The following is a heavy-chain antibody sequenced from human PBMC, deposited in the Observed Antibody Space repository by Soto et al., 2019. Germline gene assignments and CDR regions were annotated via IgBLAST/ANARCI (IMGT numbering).Heavy chain of an antibody. J-gene: IGHJ4*02. CDR2: ISSSSSYI. CDR3: ARIETYCTSTSCSYFDY. V-gene: IGHV3-21*01. CDR1: GFAFSSYS. Sequence: KAGGSLRLSCVVSGFAFSSYSMNWVRQAPGKGLEWVSSISSSSSYIYYADSLKGRFTISRDNAKNSLYLQMNSLRAEDTAVYYCARIETYCTSTSCSYFDYWGQGTLVTVSS. D-gene: IGHD2-2*01.